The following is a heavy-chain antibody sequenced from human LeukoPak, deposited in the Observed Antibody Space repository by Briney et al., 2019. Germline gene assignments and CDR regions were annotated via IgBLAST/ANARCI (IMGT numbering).Heavy chain of an antibody. CDR1: GGSISSYY. CDR3: ASRLPFYDSSGYYDY. D-gene: IGHD3-22*01. V-gene: IGHV4-59*08. CDR2: IYYSGST. J-gene: IGHJ4*02. Sequence: SETLSLTCTVSGGSISSYYWSWIRQPPGKGLEWIGYIYYSGSTNYNPSLKSRVPISVDTSKNQFSLKLSSVTAADTAVYYCASRLPFYDSSGYYDYWGQGTLVTVSS.